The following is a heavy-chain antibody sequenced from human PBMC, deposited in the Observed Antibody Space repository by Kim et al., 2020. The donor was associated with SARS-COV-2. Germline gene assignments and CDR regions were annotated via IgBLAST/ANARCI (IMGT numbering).Heavy chain of an antibody. Sequence: KFRCRVTMTRDTSTSTVYMELSSLRSEDTAVYYCARDLSSGSYPNWYFDLWGRGTLVTVSS. D-gene: IGHD1-26*01. J-gene: IGHJ2*01. CDR3: ARDLSSGSYPNWYFDL. V-gene: IGHV1-46*01.